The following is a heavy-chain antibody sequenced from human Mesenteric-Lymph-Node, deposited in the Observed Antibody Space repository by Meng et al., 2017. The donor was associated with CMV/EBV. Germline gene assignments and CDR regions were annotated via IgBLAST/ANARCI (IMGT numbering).Heavy chain of an antibody. CDR1: GFTFSSYS. J-gene: IGHJ5*02. CDR2: ISSGSSYI. D-gene: IGHD2-2*01. V-gene: IGHV3-21*01. CDR3: ARIPYCSSTSCPPRPGWFDP. Sequence: GESLKISCATSGFTFSSYSMNWVRQAPGKGLEWVSSISSGSSYIYYADSVKGRFTISRDNAKNSLYLQMNSLRAEDTAVYYCARIPYCSSTSCPPRPGWFDPWGQGTLVTVSS.